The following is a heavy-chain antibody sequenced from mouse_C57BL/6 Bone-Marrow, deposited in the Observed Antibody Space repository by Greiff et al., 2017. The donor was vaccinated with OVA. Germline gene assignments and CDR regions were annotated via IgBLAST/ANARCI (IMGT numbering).Heavy chain of an antibody. J-gene: IGHJ4*01. CDR2: IHPSDSDT. Sequence: QVQLQQPGAELVKPGASVKVSCKASGYTFTSYWMHWVKQRPGQGLEWIGRIHPSDSDTNYNQKFKGKATLTVDKSYSTAYMQLSSLTSEDSAVYYCAITYPCLGLRRGDYYAMDYWGQGTSVTVSS. V-gene: IGHV1-74*01. D-gene: IGHD2-2*01. CDR1: GYTFTSYW. CDR3: AITYPCLGLRRGDYYAMDY.